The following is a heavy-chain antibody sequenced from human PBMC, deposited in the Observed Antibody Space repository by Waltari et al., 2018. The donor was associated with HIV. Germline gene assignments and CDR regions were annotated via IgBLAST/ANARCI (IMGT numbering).Heavy chain of an antibody. CDR1: GGSVSSGSYY. J-gene: IGHJ6*02. Sequence: QVQLQESGAGLVKPSETLSLTCTVSGGSVSSGSYYWSWIRQPPGKGLEWIGDIYYSGSTNYNPSLRSRVTISVDTSKNQFSLKLSSVTAAVTAVYHCATNTTTMTTLTPGSPYYYSRGVDVPGQDTTVTVSS. V-gene: IGHV4-61*01. CDR2: IYYSGST. D-gene: IGHD4-4*01. CDR3: ATNTTTMTTLTPGSPYYYSRGVDV.